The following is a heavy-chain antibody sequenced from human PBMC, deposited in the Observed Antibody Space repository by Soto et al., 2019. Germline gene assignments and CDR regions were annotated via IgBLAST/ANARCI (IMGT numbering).Heavy chain of an antibody. V-gene: IGHV4-4*02. J-gene: IGHJ5*02. D-gene: IGHD3-10*01. Sequence: VQLHESGPGLVKASGTLSLTCAVSGDSISNFHWWTWLRQPPGRGLEWIGEIFHSGSTTYNPSLMSRGTISADESASQLYLTLNSVTAAGTAVYYCARDGGEWLQSGGGGFGPWGPGILVIVSS. CDR1: GDSISNFHW. CDR2: IFHSGST. CDR3: ARDGGEWLQSGGGGFGP.